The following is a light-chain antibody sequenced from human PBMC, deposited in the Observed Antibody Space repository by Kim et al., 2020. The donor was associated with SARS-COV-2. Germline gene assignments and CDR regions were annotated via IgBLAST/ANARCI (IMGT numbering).Light chain of an antibody. CDR3: MQALQTPT. J-gene: IGKJ5*01. CDR1: QSLWHSDGYNY. V-gene: IGKV2-28*01. Sequence: PASISCRSSQSLWHSDGYNYLDCYLQKPGQSPRLLFYLGSDRASGVPDRFSGSGSGTVFTLKISRVEAGDVGVYYCMQALQTPTFGQGTRLESK. CDR2: LGS.